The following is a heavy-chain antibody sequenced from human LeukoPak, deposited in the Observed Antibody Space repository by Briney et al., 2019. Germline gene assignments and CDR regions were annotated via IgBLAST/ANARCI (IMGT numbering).Heavy chain of an antibody. V-gene: IGHV3-21*01. CDR1: GFTFSSYS. Sequence: GGSLRLSCAASGFTFSSYSMNWVRQAPGKGLEWVSSISSSSYIYYADSVKGRFTISRDNAKNSLYLQMNSLRAEDTAVYYCARGPDSHYYYYYMDVWGKGTTVTVSS. CDR3: ARGPDSHYYYYYMDV. CDR2: ISSSSYI. J-gene: IGHJ6*03.